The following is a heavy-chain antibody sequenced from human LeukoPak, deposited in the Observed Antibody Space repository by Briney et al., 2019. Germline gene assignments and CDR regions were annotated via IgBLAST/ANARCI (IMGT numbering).Heavy chain of an antibody. CDR3: ARLWVVAAYYFDY. Sequence: PSETLSLTCTVSGGSISSSSYYWGWIRQPPGKGLEWIGSIYYSGSTYYNPSLKSRVTIFVDTSKNQFSLKLSSVTAADTAVYYCARLWVVAAYYFDYWGQGTLVTVSS. CDR1: GGSISSSSYY. CDR2: IYYSGST. J-gene: IGHJ4*02. D-gene: IGHD2-15*01. V-gene: IGHV4-39*01.